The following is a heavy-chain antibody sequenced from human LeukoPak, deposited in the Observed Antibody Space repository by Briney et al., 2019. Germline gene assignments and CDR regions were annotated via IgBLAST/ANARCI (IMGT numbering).Heavy chain of an antibody. D-gene: IGHD3-22*01. J-gene: IGHJ4*02. CDR3: ARHAPSWGYYDSSVYYYVDY. CDR2: IYNSGRP. Sequence: SETLSLTCAISGASISSFSWSWIRQPPGKGLEWIGSIYNSGRPNYTPSLESRVTISGDTAKNQFSLKLSSVTAADTAVYFCARHAPSWGYYDSSVYYYVDYWGQGTLVTVSS. V-gene: IGHV4-59*08. CDR1: GASISSFS.